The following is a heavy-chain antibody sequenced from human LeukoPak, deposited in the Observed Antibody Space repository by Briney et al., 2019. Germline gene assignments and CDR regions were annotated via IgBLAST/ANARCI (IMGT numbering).Heavy chain of an antibody. J-gene: IGHJ4*02. CDR2: MNPNSGNT. D-gene: IGHD1-26*01. V-gene: IGHV1-8*03. CDR3: ARGRGGGATSRDDY. Sequence: ASVKVSCKASGYTFTSYDINWVRQATGQGLEWMGWMNPNSGNTGYAQKFQGRITITRNTSISTAYMELSSLRSEDTAVYYCARGRGGGATSRDDYWGQGTLVTVSS. CDR1: GYTFTSYD.